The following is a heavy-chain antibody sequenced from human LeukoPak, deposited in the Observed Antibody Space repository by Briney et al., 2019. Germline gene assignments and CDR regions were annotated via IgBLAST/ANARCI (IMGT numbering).Heavy chain of an antibody. CDR1: GFTFSNYA. CDR2: ISSSSSYI. Sequence: GGSLRLSCAASGFTFSNYAMTWVRQAPGKGLEWVSSISSSSSYIYYADSVKGRFTISRDNAKNSLYLQMNSLRAEDTAVYYCARVILAMVKGDYWGQGTLVTVSS. V-gene: IGHV3-21*01. J-gene: IGHJ4*02. CDR3: ARVILAMVKGDY. D-gene: IGHD5-18*01.